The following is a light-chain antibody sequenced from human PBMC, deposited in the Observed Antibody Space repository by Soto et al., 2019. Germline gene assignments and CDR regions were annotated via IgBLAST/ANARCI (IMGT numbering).Light chain of an antibody. V-gene: IGLV3-21*04. CDR2: DDN. CDR1: NIGSKS. J-gene: IGLJ6*01. CDR3: QVWDSSSDRRNV. Sequence: SYELTQPPSVSVAPGKTARITCGGNNIGSKSVHWYQQKPGQAPVVVIYDDNDRPSGIHERFSGSNFGNTATLTISRVEAGDEADYYCQVWDSSSDRRNVFGSGTQLTVL.